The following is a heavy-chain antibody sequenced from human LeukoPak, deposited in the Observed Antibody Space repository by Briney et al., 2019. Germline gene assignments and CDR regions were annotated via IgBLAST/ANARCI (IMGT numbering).Heavy chain of an antibody. CDR2: IYHSGST. Sequence: SETLSLTCAVSGYSISSGYYWGWIRQPPGKGLEWIGSIYHSGSTYYNPSLKSRVTISVDTSKDQFSLKLSSVTAADTAVYYCALRPPESSSGLDYWGQGTLVTVSS. CDR1: GYSISSGYY. V-gene: IGHV4-38-2*01. CDR3: ALRPPESSSGLDY. J-gene: IGHJ4*02. D-gene: IGHD3-10*01.